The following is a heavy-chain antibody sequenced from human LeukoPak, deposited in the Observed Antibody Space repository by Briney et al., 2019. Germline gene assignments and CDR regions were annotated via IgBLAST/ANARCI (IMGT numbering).Heavy chain of an antibody. CDR3: ARGLGQIWRGVNYYFDY. CDR1: GGSISSSSYY. J-gene: IGHJ4*02. V-gene: IGHV4-39*01. Sequence: PSETLSLTCTVSGGSISSSSYYWGWIRQPPGKGLEWIGSIYYSGSTYYNPSLKSRVTISVDTSKNQFSLKLSSVTAADTAVYYCARGLGQIWRGVNYYFDYWGRGTLVTVSS. CDR2: IYYSGST. D-gene: IGHD3-10*01.